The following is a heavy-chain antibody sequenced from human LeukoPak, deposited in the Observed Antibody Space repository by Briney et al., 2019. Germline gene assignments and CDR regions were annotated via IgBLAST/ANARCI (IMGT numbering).Heavy chain of an antibody. D-gene: IGHD2-15*01. CDR1: GFTFSNAW. V-gene: IGHV3-15*01. J-gene: IGHJ4*02. CDR2: IKSKTDGGTT. Sequence: GGTLRLSCAASGFTFSNAWMSWVRQAPGKGLEWVGRIKSKTDGGTTDYAAPVKGRFTISRDDSKNTLYLQMNSLKTEDTAVYYCTTLRLAFAVAANSMYYWGQGTLVTVSS. CDR3: TTLRLAFAVAANSMYY.